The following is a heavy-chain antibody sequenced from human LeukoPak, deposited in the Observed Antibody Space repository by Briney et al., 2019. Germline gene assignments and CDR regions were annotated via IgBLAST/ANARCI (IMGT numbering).Heavy chain of an antibody. D-gene: IGHD4-17*01. CDR3: ARQTRVTNWFDP. J-gene: IGHJ5*02. V-gene: IGHV4-39*01. CDR1: GGSISSSSHY. Sequence: SETLSLTCTVSGGSISSSSHYWGWIRQPPGKGLEWIGSIYYSGSTNDNPSLKSRATISVDTSENQFSLKLTSVTAADTAVYYCARQTRVTNWFDPWGQGILVTVSS. CDR2: IYYSGST.